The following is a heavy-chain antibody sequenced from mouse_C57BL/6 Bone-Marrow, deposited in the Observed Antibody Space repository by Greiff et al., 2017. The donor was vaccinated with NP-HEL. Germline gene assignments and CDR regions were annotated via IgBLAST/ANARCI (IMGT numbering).Heavy chain of an antibody. J-gene: IGHJ3*01. CDR3: TRADDGYYWFAY. CDR2: IDPETGGT. V-gene: IGHV1-15*01. CDR1: GYTFTDYE. D-gene: IGHD2-3*01. Sequence: QVQLQQSGAELVRPGASVTLSCKASGYTFTDYEMHWVKQTPVHGLEWIGAIDPETGGTAYNQKFKGKAILTADKSSSTAYMELRSLTSEDSAVHYCTRADDGYYWFAYWGQGTLVTVSA.